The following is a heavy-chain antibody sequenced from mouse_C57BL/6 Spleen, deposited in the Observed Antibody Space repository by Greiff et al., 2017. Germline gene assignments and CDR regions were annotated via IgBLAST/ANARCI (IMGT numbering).Heavy chain of an antibody. J-gene: IGHJ4*01. Sequence: QVQLKQPGAELVKPGASVKLSCKASGYTFTSYWMHWVKQRPGRGLEWIGRIDPYSGGTKYNEKFKSKATLTVDKPSSTAYMQLSSLTSEDSAVYYYSRHYYYGSSYEYAMDYWGQGTSVTVST. D-gene: IGHD1-1*01. CDR2: IDPYSGGT. CDR1: GYTFTSYW. CDR3: SRHYYYGSSYEYAMDY. V-gene: IGHV1-72*01.